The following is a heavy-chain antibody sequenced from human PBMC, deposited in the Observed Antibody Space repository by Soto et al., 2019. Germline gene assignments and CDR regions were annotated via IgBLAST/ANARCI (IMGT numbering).Heavy chain of an antibody. CDR3: ARSREGQYYYDSSGYYDY. D-gene: IGHD3-22*01. CDR1: GGSIRSYY. Sequence: SETLSLTCTVSGGSIRSYYWSWIRQPPGKGLEWIGYIYYSGSTNYNPSLKSRVTISVDTSKNQFSLKLSSVTAADTSVYYCARSREGQYYYDSSGYYDYWGQGTLVTVSS. V-gene: IGHV4-59*01. J-gene: IGHJ4*02. CDR2: IYYSGST.